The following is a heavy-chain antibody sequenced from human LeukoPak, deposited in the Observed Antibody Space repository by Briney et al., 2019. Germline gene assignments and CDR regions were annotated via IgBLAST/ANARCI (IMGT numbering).Heavy chain of an antibody. V-gene: IGHV4-38-2*02. J-gene: IGHJ4*02. Sequence: SETLSLPCSVSGYSISRGYYWGWNRQPPGTGLEWIGSIYHSGRTYYNPSLKSRVTISVDTSKNQFSLKLSSVTAADTAVYYCAGADSSGYYGFDYWGQGTLVTVSS. D-gene: IGHD3-22*01. CDR1: GYSISRGYY. CDR2: IYHSGRT. CDR3: AGADSSGYYGFDY.